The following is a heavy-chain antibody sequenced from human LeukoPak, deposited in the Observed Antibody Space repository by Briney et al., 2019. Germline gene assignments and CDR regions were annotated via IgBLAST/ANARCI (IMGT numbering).Heavy chain of an antibody. CDR2: IRWDSGSI. D-gene: IGHD1-26*01. V-gene: IGHV3-9*01. CDR1: GFTFDGYA. J-gene: IGHJ4*02. CDR3: AKDMAGATKASCDY. Sequence: PGSSLRLSCAASGFTFDGYAMHWVRQAPGKGLEWVSGIRWDSGSIVYADSVKGRFTISRDNAKNSLYLQMNSLRAEDAALYYCAKDMAGATKASCDYGGQGTLVTDS.